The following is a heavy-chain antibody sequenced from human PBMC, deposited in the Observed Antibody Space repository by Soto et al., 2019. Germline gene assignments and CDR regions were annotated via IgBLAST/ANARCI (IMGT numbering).Heavy chain of an antibody. J-gene: IGHJ3*02. Sequence: QVQLQESGPGLVKPSGTLSLTCAVSGGSISSSNWWSWVRQPPGTGLEWIGEIYHSGSTNYNPSLKSRVTISVDKSENQFSLKLSSVTAADTAVYYCARGRDSSGSLGDAFDIWGQGTMVTVSS. V-gene: IGHV4-4*02. CDR2: IYHSGST. D-gene: IGHD3-22*01. CDR1: GGSISSSNW. CDR3: ARGRDSSGSLGDAFDI.